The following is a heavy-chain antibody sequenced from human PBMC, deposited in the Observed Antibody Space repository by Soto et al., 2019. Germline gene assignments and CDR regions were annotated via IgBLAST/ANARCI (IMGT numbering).Heavy chain of an antibody. CDR1: GYTFTSYY. CDR3: ARGNWIPVAISYYYYGMDV. J-gene: IGHJ6*02. CDR2: INPSGGST. D-gene: IGHD2-2*01. Sequence: QVQLVQSGAEVKKPGASVKVSCKASGYTFTSYYMHWVRQAPGQGLEWMGIINPSGGSTSYAQKFLGRVTMTRDTSTITVYVGLSSLGSEDTAVYYCARGNWIPVAISYYYYGMDVWGQGTTVTVSS. V-gene: IGHV1-46*01.